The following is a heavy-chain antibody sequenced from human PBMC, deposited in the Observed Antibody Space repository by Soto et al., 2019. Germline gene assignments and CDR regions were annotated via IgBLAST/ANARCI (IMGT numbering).Heavy chain of an antibody. Sequence: ASVKVSCKASGYTFTSYGISWVRQAPGQGLEWMGWISAYNGNTNYAQKLQGRVTMTTDTSTSTAYMELRSLRSDDTAVYYCARDWAAAGAFDYWGQGALVTVSS. CDR1: GYTFTSYG. D-gene: IGHD6-13*01. CDR2: ISAYNGNT. CDR3: ARDWAAAGAFDY. V-gene: IGHV1-18*01. J-gene: IGHJ4*02.